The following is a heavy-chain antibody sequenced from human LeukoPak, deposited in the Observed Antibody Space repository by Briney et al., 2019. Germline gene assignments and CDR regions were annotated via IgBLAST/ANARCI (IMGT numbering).Heavy chain of an antibody. CDR3: ARDKGRYCSSTSCYFDY. J-gene: IGHJ4*02. D-gene: IGHD2-2*01. CDR1: GFTFSSSA. CDR2: ISSSSSYI. Sequence: GGSLRLSCAASGFTFSSSAMSWVRQAPGKGLEWVSSISSSSSYIYYADSVKGRFTISRDNAKNSLYLQMNSLRAEDTAVYYCARDKGRYCSSTSCYFDYWGQGTLVTVSS. V-gene: IGHV3-21*01.